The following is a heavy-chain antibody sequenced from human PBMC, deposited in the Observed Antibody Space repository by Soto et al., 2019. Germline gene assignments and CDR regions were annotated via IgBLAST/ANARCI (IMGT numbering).Heavy chain of an antibody. Sequence: SETRSLTCTASGNSISDHRNYRNWIRQPPGKGLERIGSSYYSGTTYFNPSLKSRASISVDTSKNEFSLSLRSVTAADTAVYYWTRRYNWNDNYYG. CDR1: GNSISDHRNY. V-gene: IGHV4-39*01. D-gene: IGHD1-20*01. J-gene: IGHJ6*01. CDR3: TRRYNWNDNYYG. CDR2: SYYSGTT.